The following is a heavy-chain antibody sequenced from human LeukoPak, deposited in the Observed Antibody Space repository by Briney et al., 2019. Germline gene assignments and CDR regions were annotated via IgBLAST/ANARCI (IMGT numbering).Heavy chain of an antibody. Sequence: PSETLSLTCAVYGGSLSDYYWSWIRQPPGEGLEWIGEIKPGGITNYNPSVKNRVTISADTSKNQLFLNVNSATAADTSVYYCVRGFSGVVGDYWGQGTLVTVSS. J-gene: IGHJ4*02. CDR2: IKPGGIT. V-gene: IGHV4-34*01. D-gene: IGHD3-10*01. CDR1: GGSLSDYY. CDR3: VRGFSGVVGDY.